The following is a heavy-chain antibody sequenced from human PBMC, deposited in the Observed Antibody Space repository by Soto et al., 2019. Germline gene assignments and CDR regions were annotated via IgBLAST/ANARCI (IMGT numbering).Heavy chain of an antibody. D-gene: IGHD2-8*01. CDR1: GGTFSSYA. CDR3: AAPHCTNGVCYIHYYGMDV. J-gene: IGHJ6*02. V-gene: IGHV1-69*13. Sequence: GASVKVSCKASGGTFSSYAISWVRQAPGQGLEWMGGIIPIFGTANYAQKFQGRVTITADESTSTAYMELSSLRSEDTAVYYCAAPHCTNGVCYIHYYGMDVWGQGTTVTVSS. CDR2: IIPIFGTA.